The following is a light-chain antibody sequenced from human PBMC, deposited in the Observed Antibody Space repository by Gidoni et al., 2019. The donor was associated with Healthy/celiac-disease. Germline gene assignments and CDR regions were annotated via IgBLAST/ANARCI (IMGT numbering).Light chain of an antibody. V-gene: IGKV3-11*01. CDR3: QQRSNWPPEIT. J-gene: IGKJ3*01. CDR2: DAS. Sequence: EIVLTQSPATLSLSPGERATLSCRASQSVSSYLAWYQQKPGQAPRLLIYDASNRATGIPARFSGSGSVTDFTLTISSLEPEDFAVYYCQQRSNWPPEITFGPGTKVDIK. CDR1: QSVSSY.